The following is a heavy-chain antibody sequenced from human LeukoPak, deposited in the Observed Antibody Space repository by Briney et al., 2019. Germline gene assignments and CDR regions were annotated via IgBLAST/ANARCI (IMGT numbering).Heavy chain of an antibody. CDR3: AREYYDSRSLVEYFQH. Sequence: PGRSLRLSCAASGFTFDDYAMHWVRQAPGKGLEWVSVIYSGGSTYYADSVKGRFTISRDNSKNTLYLQMNSLRAEDTAVYYCAREYYDSRSLVEYFQHWGQGTLDTVSS. V-gene: IGHV3-66*01. J-gene: IGHJ1*01. CDR1: GFTFDDYA. D-gene: IGHD3-22*01. CDR2: IYSGGST.